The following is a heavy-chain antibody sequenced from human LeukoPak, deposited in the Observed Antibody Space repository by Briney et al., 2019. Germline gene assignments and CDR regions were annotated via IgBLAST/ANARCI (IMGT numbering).Heavy chain of an antibody. CDR2: IYYSGST. V-gene: IGHV4-59*01. Sequence: PSETRSLTCTVSGGSISSYYWSWVRQPPGKGLEWIGYIYYSGSTNYNPSLKNRVTISVDTSKNQFSLKLSSVTAADTAVYYCARDLATAATADRAFDIWGPGTMVTVS. CDR1: GGSISSYY. J-gene: IGHJ3*02. CDR3: ARDLATAATADRAFDI. D-gene: IGHD6-13*01.